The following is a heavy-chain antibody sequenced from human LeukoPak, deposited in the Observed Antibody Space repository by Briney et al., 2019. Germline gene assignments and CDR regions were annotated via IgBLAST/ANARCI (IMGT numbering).Heavy chain of an antibody. CDR2: IYPGDSDT. CDR1: GYSFTSYW. V-gene: IGHV5-51*01. Sequence: GGSLKTSCRGSGYSFTSYWIGWVRQLPGKGLGGKGIIYPGDSDTRYSPSFQGQVTISADKSISTAYLQWSSLKASDTAMYYCARAKAYYYCMDVWGKGTTVTVSS. CDR3: ARAKAYYYCMDV. J-gene: IGHJ6*03.